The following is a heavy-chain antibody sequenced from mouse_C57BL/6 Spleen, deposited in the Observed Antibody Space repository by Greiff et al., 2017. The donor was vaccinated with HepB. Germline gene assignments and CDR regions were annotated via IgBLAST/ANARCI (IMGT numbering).Heavy chain of an antibody. Sequence: DVMLVESGGGLVQPGESLKLSCESNEYEFPSHDMSWVRKTPEKRLELVAAINSDGGSTYYPDTMERRFIISRDNTKKTLYLQMSSLRSEDTALYYCARQGDYDEGYFDVWGTGTTVTVSS. CDR2: INSDGGST. CDR1: EYEFPSHD. D-gene: IGHD2-4*01. J-gene: IGHJ1*03. V-gene: IGHV5-2*01. CDR3: ARQGDYDEGYFDV.